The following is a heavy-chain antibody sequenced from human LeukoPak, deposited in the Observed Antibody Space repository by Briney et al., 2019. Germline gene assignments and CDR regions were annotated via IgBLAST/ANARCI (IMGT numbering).Heavy chain of an antibody. D-gene: IGHD6-19*01. CDR3: ARVGGNDDSGWYNY. CDR1: GGTFSSYA. Sequence: GSSVKVSCKASGGTFSSYAISWVRQAPGQGLEWMGRIIPIFGTANYAQKFQSRVTITTGESTSTAYMELSSLRSEDTAVYYCARVGGNDDSGWYNYWGQGTLVTVSS. J-gene: IGHJ4*02. CDR2: IIPIFGTA. V-gene: IGHV1-69*05.